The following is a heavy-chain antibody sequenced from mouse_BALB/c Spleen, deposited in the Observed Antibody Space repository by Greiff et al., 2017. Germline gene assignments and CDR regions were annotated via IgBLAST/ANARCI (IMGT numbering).Heavy chain of an antibody. V-gene: IGHV1S137*01. Sequence: QVQLKQSGAELVRPGVSVKISCKGSGYTFTDYAMHWVKQSHAKSLEWIGVISTYYGDASYNQKFKGKATMTVDKSSSTAYMELARLTSEDSAIYYCARNYYGSSSWFAYWGQGTLVTVSA. CDR2: ISTYYGDA. CDR3: ARNYYGSSSWFAY. J-gene: IGHJ3*01. CDR1: GYTFTDYA. D-gene: IGHD1-1*01.